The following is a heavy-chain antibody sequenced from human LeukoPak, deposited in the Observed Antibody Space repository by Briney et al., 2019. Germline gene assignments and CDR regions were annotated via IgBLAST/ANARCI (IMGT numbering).Heavy chain of an antibody. V-gene: IGHV4-34*01. D-gene: IGHD3-9*01. J-gene: IGHJ4*02. CDR2: INHSGST. CDR1: GGSFSGYY. CDR3: ARGSGDYDILTGYYNPPSGFDY. Sequence: PSETLSLTCAVHGGSFSGYYWSWIRQPPGKGLEWIGEINHSGSTYYNPSLKSRVTISGDTSKNQFSLKLSSVTAADTAVYYCARGSGDYDILTGYYNPPSGFDYWGQGTLVTVSS.